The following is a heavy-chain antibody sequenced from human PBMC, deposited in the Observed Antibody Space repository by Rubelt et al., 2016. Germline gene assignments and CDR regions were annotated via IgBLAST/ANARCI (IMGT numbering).Heavy chain of an antibody. V-gene: IGHV3-30*18. Sequence: VQLVESGGELIQPGGSLRLSCAASGFTVSSNYMSWVRQAPGKGLEWLAVISSDGNDEYYADSVKGRFTISRDNSKNTLYLQMNNLRAEDTAVYYCAKDRVGSWFSLDYWGQGTLVTVST. J-gene: IGHJ4*02. CDR3: AKDRVGSWFSLDY. CDR2: ISSDGNDE. D-gene: IGHD6-13*01. CDR1: GFTVSSNY.